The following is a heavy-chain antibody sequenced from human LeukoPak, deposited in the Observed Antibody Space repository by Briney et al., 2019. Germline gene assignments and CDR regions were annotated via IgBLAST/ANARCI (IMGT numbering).Heavy chain of an antibody. CDR1: GFTFSSYA. CDR2: ISGSGDST. CDR3: AKDLTPGNAWGSYRFDY. J-gene: IGHJ4*02. D-gene: IGHD3-16*02. Sequence: GGSLRLSCVASGFTFSSYAMSWVRQAPGKGLEWVSGISGSGDSTYYADSVKGRFTISRDKSRNTLYLQMNSLGAADTAVYYCAKDLTPGNAWGSYRFDYWGQGTLVTVSS. V-gene: IGHV3-23*01.